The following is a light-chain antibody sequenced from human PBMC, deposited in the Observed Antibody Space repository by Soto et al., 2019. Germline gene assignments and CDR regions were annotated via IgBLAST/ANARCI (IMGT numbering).Light chain of an antibody. CDR3: QQSYNTPRT. J-gene: IGKJ1*01. CDR1: QSVRTY. Sequence: EIVLTQSPVTLSLSPGERATLSCRASQSVRTYLAWYQVKPGQAPRLLIYDASRRASGVPARFSGSGSGTDFTLTISSLQPEDFATYYCQQSYNTPRTIGQGKKVEIK. V-gene: IGKV3-11*01. CDR2: DAS.